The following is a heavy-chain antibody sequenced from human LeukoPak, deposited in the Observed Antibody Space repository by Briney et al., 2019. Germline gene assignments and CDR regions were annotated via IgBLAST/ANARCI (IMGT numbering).Heavy chain of an antibody. D-gene: IGHD2-2*01. J-gene: IGHJ4*02. Sequence: ASVKVSCKASGYTFTGYYMHWVRQAPGQGLEWMGRINPNSGGTNYAQKFQGRVTMTRDTSISTAYMELSRLRSDDTAVYYRASQRSNIVIVPTAVSFDYWGQGTLVTVSS. V-gene: IGHV1-2*06. CDR1: GYTFTGYY. CDR3: ASQRSNIVIVPTAVSFDY. CDR2: INPNSGGT.